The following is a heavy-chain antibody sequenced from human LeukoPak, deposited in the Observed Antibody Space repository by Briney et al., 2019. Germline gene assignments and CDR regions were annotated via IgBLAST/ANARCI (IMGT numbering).Heavy chain of an antibody. CDR1: GGSFSGYY. D-gene: IGHD6-6*01. CDR2: INHSGST. CDR3: ARDWGVGGRPGYMDV. V-gene: IGHV4-34*01. Sequence: PSETLSLTCAVYGGSFSGYYWSWIRQPPGKGLGWIGEINHSGSTNYNPSLKSRVTILVDTSKNQVSLKLSSVTAADTAVYFCARDWGVGGRPGYMDVWGKGTTVTVSS. J-gene: IGHJ6*03.